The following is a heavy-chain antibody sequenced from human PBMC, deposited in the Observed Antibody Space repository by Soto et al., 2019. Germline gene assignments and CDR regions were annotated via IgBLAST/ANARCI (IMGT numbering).Heavy chain of an antibody. CDR1: GGSISSGGYS. D-gene: IGHD2-21*02. CDR2: IYHSGST. V-gene: IGHV4-30-2*01. Sequence: QLQLQESGSGLVKPSQTLSLTCAVSGGSISSGGYSWSWIRQPPGKGLEWIGYIYHSGSTYYNPSLRRRVTISVDRSKNQFSLKLSSVTAADTAVYYCARGPLTEDYYYDGMDVWGQGTTVTVSS. J-gene: IGHJ6*02. CDR3: ARGPLTEDYYYDGMDV.